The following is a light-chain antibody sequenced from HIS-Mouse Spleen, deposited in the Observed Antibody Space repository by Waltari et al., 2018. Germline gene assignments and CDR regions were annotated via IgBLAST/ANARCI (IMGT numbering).Light chain of an antibody. CDR2: EVS. CDR3: SSYAGSNNYV. V-gene: IGLV2-8*01. CDR1: SSDLGGYNY. Sequence: QSALTQPPSASGSPGQSVPISCTGTSSDLGGYNYLPWYQQHPGKAPKRMIYEVSKRPSGVPDRFSGSKSGNTASLTVSGLQAEDEADYYCSSYAGSNNYVFGTGTKVTVL. J-gene: IGLJ1*01.